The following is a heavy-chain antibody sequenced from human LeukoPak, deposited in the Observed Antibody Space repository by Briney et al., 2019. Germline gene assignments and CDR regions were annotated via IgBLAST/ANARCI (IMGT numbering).Heavy chain of an antibody. J-gene: IGHJ4*02. V-gene: IGHV1-69*05. CDR3: ARDRWTAMVTWYFDY. CDR1: GGTFSNYA. CDR2: IIPIFGTA. Sequence: ASVKVSCKASGGTFSNYAISWVRQAPGQGLEWMGRIIPIFGTANCAQKFQGRVTITTDESTSTAYMELSSLRSEDTAVYYCARDRWTAMVTWYFDYWGQGTLVTVSS. D-gene: IGHD5-18*01.